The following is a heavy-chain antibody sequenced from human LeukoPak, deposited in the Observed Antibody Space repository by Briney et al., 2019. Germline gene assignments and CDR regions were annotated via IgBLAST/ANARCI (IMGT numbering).Heavy chain of an antibody. Sequence: PGGSLRLSCAAPGFTFRSYGMHWVRQAPGKGLEWVAFIRYGGSNKYYADSVKGRFTISRDNSKNTLYLQMNSLRAEDTAVYYCAKDSRFRRWMYWGQGTLVTVSS. CDR1: GFTFRSYG. CDR3: AKDSRFRRWMY. J-gene: IGHJ4*02. CDR2: IRYGGSNK. V-gene: IGHV3-30*02. D-gene: IGHD2-2*03.